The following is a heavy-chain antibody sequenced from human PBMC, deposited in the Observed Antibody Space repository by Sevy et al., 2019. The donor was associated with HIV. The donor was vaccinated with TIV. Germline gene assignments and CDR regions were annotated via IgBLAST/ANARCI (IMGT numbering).Heavy chain of an antibody. CDR1: GFTFSSFG. D-gene: IGHD4-17*01. CDR2: IWFDGSNT. CDR3: ARDLEFYDHGDYGPAFMPDF. J-gene: IGHJ4*01. Sequence: GGSLRLSCAASGFTFSSFGMHWVRQAPGKGLEWLAVIWFDGSNTYYADSVRGRFTISRDIAKNTLHVQMNSLRAEDTAVYYCARDLEFYDHGDYGPAFMPDFWGHGPLVTVSS. V-gene: IGHV3-33*01.